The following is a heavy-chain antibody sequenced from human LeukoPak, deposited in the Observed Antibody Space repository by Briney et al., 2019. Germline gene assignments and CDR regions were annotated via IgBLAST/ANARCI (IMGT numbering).Heavy chain of an antibody. CDR2: ISGSGDIT. Sequence: GGSLRLSCAASGFTFSSYGMSWVRQAPGKGLEWVSAISGSGDITYYADSVKGRFTISRDKSKNTLYLRMNSLRAEDTAVYYCAKGVNFDYWGQGTLVTASS. CDR1: GFTFSSYG. J-gene: IGHJ4*02. CDR3: AKGVNFDY. V-gene: IGHV3-23*01.